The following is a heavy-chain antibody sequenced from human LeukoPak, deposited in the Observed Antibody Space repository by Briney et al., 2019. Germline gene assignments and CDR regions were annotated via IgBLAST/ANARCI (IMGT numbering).Heavy chain of an antibody. D-gene: IGHD4-23*01. CDR2: IYHSGST. V-gene: IGHV4-30-2*01. J-gene: IGHJ4*02. Sequence: SETLSLTCTVSGGSISSGGYYWSWIRQPPGKGLEWIGYIYHSGSTYYNPSLKSRVTISVDRSKNQFSLKLSSVTAADTAVYYCASAKATVGSDYWGQGTLVTVSS. CDR1: GGSISSGGYY. CDR3: ASAKATVGSDY.